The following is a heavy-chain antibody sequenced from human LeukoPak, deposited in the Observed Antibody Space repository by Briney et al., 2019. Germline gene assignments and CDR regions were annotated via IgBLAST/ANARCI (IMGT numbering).Heavy chain of an antibody. CDR1: GFTFSSYW. CDR3: AGDKLVGATYFDY. V-gene: IGHV3-7*01. J-gene: IGHJ4*02. D-gene: IGHD1-26*01. Sequence: GGSLRLSCAASGFTFSSYWMSWVRQAPGKGLEWVANIKQDGSEKNYMDSVKGRFTISRDNAKNSLYLQMNSLRAEDTAVYYCAGDKLVGATYFDYWGQGTLVTVSS. CDR2: IKQDGSEK.